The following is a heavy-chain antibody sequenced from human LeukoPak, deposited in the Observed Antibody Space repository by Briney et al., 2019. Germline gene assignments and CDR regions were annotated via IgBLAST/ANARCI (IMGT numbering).Heavy chain of an antibody. J-gene: IGHJ5*02. CDR3: ARGKVNNWFDP. CDR1: GGSLSGYY. Sequence: NPSETLSLTCAVYGGSLSGYYWSWIRQPPGKGLEWIGEINHSGSTNYNPSLKSRVTISVDTSKNQFSLKLSSVTAADTAVYYCARGKVNNWFDPWGQGTLVTVSS. D-gene: IGHD2-21*01. V-gene: IGHV4-34*01. CDR2: INHSGST.